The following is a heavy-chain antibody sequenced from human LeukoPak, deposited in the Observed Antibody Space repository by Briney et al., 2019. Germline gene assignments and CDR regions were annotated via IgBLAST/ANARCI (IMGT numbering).Heavy chain of an antibody. CDR3: ASAAVAGRNY. CDR2: ISSSSSYI. J-gene: IGHJ4*02. CDR1: GFTFSSYS. D-gene: IGHD6-19*01. Sequence: GGSLRLSCAASGFTFSSYSMNWVRQAPGKGLEWASSISSSSSYIYYADSVKGRFTISRDNAKNSLYLQMNSLRAEDTAVYYCASAAVAGRNYWGQGTLVTVSS. V-gene: IGHV3-21*01.